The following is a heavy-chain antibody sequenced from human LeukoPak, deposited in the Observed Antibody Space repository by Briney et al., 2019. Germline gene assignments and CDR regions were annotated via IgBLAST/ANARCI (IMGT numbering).Heavy chain of an antibody. CDR1: GDSVSNNGAS. CDR3: ALARSEYHYGMDV. CDR2: TYYRSKWYY. V-gene: IGHV6-1*01. Sequence: SQTLSLTCAISGDSVSNNGASWNWIRQSPSRGLEWLGRTYYRSKWYYEYAVSVKGRININPDPSKNQFSLQLKSVTPEDTAVYYCALARSEYHYGMDVWGQGTTVTVSS. J-gene: IGHJ6*02.